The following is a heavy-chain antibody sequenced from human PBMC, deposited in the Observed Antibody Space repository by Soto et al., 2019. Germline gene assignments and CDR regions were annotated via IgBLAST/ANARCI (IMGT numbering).Heavy chain of an antibody. CDR2: ISGSGGST. D-gene: IGHD5-18*01. CDR3: AKAHAVSDGYPYYYYYMDV. J-gene: IGHJ6*03. Sequence: EVQLLESGGGLVQPGGSLRLSCAASGFTFSSYAMSWVRQAPGKGLEWVSAISGSGGSTYYADSVKGRFTISRDNSKNTLYLQTNSLRAEDTAVYYCAKAHAVSDGYPYYYYYMDVWGKGTTVTVAS. V-gene: IGHV3-23*01. CDR1: GFTFSSYA.